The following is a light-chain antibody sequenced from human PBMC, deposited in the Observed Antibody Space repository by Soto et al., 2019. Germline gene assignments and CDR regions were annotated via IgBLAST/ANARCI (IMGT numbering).Light chain of an antibody. Sequence: IELTQSPGTLSLSPGERATLSCRASQPFXSRLLAWDQQKPGQAPRLLTYGALSRATGGPDRFSGSGSGTDFTPTISRREPDYCAWYYWQQYATTTRTFGGGTKVDI. CDR1: QPFXSRL. J-gene: IGKJ4*02. CDR2: GAL. V-gene: IGKV3-20*01. CDR3: QQYATTTRT.